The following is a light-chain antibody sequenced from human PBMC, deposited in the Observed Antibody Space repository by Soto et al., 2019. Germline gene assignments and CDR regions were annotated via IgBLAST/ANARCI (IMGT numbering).Light chain of an antibody. CDR3: HSYQL. V-gene: IGLV2-14*03. CDR1: SNDIGSYNY. Sequence: QSVLTQPASLSGSPGQSITISCTGSSNDIGSYNYVSWYQQHPGKAHKLIIFDVSNRPSGVSNRFSGSRSGNTASLTISQLQTEEEADYFCHSYQLIGGGTKLTVL. CDR2: DVS. J-gene: IGLJ2*01.